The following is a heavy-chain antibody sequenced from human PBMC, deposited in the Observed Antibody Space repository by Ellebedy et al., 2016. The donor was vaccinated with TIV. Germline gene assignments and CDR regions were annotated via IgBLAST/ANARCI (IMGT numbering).Heavy chain of an antibody. CDR1: GFSFRSYW. Sequence: GESLKISCVASGFSFRSYWMSWARQAPGKGLEWVANIYQDGSVQYYLDSLKGRFTISRDNAINSLFLQMNSLRAGDTAVYYCARRGSYGDYAVQVNSWFDRWGRGTLVTVSS. CDR3: ARRGSYGDYAVQVNSWFDR. V-gene: IGHV3-7*01. J-gene: IGHJ5*02. D-gene: IGHD4-17*01. CDR2: IYQDGSVQ.